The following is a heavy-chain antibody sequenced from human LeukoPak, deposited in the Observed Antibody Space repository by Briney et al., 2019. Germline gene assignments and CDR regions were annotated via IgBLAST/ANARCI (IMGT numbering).Heavy chain of an antibody. CDR1: GGSISSYY. J-gene: IGHJ5*02. CDR2: IYYSGST. V-gene: IGHV4-59*08. D-gene: IGHD3-10*01. CDR3: ARVIGGGRRGNWFDP. Sequence: PSETLSLTCSVSGGSISSYYWSWIRQPPGKGLEWIGYIYYSGSTNYNPSLKSRVTMSVDTSKNQFSLKLTSVTAADTAVYYCARVIGGGRRGNWFDPWGQGTLVTVSS.